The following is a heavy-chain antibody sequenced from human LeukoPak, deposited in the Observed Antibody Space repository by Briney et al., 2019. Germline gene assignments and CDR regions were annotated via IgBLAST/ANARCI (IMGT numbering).Heavy chain of an antibody. D-gene: IGHD6-19*01. CDR3: ASRGVAAQTPPTFDY. CDR1: GFTFSSYE. Sequence: GGSLRLSCAASGFTFSSYEMNWVRQAPGKGLEWVSYISSSGSTIYYADSVKGRLTISRDNAKNSLYPQMNSLRAEDTAVYYCASRGVAAQTPPTFDYWGQGTLVTVSS. J-gene: IGHJ4*02. V-gene: IGHV3-48*03. CDR2: ISSSGSTI.